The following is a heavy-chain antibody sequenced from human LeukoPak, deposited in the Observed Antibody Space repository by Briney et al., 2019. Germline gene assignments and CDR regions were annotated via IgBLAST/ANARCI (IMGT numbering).Heavy chain of an antibody. CDR1: GGSISSYY. J-gene: IGHJ4*02. CDR3: ARELGYSGYDFGY. Sequence: PSETLSLTCTASGGSISSYYWSWIRQPPGKGLEWIGYIYYSGSTNYNPSLKSRVTISVDTSKNQFSLKLSSVTAADTAVYYCARELGYSGYDFGYWGQGTLVTVSS. D-gene: IGHD5-12*01. CDR2: IYYSGST. V-gene: IGHV4-59*01.